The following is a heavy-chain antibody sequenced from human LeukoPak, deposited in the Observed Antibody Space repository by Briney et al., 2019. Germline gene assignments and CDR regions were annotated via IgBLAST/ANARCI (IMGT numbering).Heavy chain of an antibody. Sequence: PGGSLRLSCAASGFTFSSYGMHWVRQAPGKGLEWVAVISYDGSNKYYADSVKGRFTISRDNSKNTLYLQMNSLRAEDTAVYYCAKEALIAVAPSASDIWGQGTMVTVSS. CDR2: ISYDGSNK. CDR1: GFTFSSYG. J-gene: IGHJ3*02. CDR3: AKEALIAVAPSASDI. V-gene: IGHV3-30*18. D-gene: IGHD6-19*01.